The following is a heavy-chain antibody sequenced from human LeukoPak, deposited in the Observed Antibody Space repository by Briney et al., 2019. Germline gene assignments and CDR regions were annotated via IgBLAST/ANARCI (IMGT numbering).Heavy chain of an antibody. CDR3: ARERITMIVVVNGPFYY. J-gene: IGHJ4*02. V-gene: IGHV4-61*02. CDR2: IYTSGST. Sequence: SETLSLTCTVSGGSISSGSYYWSWIRQPAGKGLEWIGRIYTSGSTNYNPSLKSRVTISVDTSKNQFSLKLSSVTAADTAVYYCARERITMIVVVNGPFYYWGQGTLVTVSS. D-gene: IGHD3-22*01. CDR1: GGSISSGSYY.